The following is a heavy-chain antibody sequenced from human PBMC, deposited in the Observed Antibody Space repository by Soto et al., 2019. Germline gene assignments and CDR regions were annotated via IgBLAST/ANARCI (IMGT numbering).Heavy chain of an antibody. J-gene: IGHJ4*02. D-gene: IGHD3-22*01. CDR1: GYTFTSYA. V-gene: IGHV1-3*01. CDR2: INAGNGNT. CDR3: ASGDGYYYFDY. Sequence: QVQPVQSGSEVKKPGASVKVSCKAPGYTFTSYAMHCVRQAPGQRLEWMGWINAGNGNTKYSLKFQGRVTITRDTSASTAYLELSSLRSEATAVYYCASGDGYYYFDYWGQGTLVTVSS.